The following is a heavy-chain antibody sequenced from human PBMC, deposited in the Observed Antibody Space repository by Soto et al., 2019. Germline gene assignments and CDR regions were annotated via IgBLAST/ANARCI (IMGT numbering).Heavy chain of an antibody. CDR2: MNPNSGNT. J-gene: IGHJ6*02. Sequence: ASVKVSCKASGYTFTSYDINWVRQATGQGLEWMGWMNPNSGNTGYAQKFQGRVTMTRNTSISTAYMELSSLRSEDTAVYYCARHEVYYYGMDVWGQGTTVTVSS. CDR1: GYTFTSYD. CDR3: ARHEVYYYGMDV. V-gene: IGHV1-8*01.